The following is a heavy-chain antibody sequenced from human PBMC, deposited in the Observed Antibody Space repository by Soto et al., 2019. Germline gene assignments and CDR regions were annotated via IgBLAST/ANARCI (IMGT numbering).Heavy chain of an antibody. Sequence: QVQLVESGGGVVQPGRSLRLSCAASGFTFSSYAMHWVRQAPGKGLEWVAVISYDGSNKYYADSVKGRFTISRDNSKNTLYLQMTSLRAEDTAVYYCARDRAPERRYQLLSYYYYYGMDVWGQGTTVTVSS. D-gene: IGHD2-2*01. CDR1: GFTFSSYA. J-gene: IGHJ6*02. CDR2: ISYDGSNK. CDR3: ARDRAPERRYQLLSYYYYYGMDV. V-gene: IGHV3-30-3*01.